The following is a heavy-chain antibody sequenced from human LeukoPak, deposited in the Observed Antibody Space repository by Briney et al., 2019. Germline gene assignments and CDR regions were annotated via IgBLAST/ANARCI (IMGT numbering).Heavy chain of an antibody. J-gene: IGHJ4*02. CDR2: INPNSGGT. V-gene: IGHV1-2*02. CDR3: AIMSGQDCSGGSCFDY. D-gene: IGHD2-15*01. CDR1: GYTFTGYY. Sequence: ASVKVSCKASGYTFTGYYMHWVRQAPGQGREWMGWINPNSGGTNYAQKFQGRVTMTRDTSISTAYMELSRLRSDDTAVYYCAIMSGQDCSGGSCFDYWGQGTLVTVSS.